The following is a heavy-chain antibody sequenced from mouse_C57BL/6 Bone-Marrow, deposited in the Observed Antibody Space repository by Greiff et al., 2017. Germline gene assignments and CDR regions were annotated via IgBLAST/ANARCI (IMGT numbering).Heavy chain of an antibody. Sequence: QVQLQQSGAELVRPGTSVKLSCKASGYTFTSYWMHWVKQRPGQGLEWIGVIDPSDSYTNYNQKFKGKATLTVDTSSSTAYMQLSSQTSEDSAVYYCARDYDYAFYFDYWGQGTTLTVSS. D-gene: IGHD2-4*01. J-gene: IGHJ2*01. V-gene: IGHV1-59*01. CDR1: GYTFTSYW. CDR3: ARDYDYAFYFDY. CDR2: IDPSDSYT.